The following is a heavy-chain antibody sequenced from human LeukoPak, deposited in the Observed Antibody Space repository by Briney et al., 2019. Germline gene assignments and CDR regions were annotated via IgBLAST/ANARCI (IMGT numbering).Heavy chain of an antibody. CDR1: GFTFSDHY. J-gene: IGHJ4*02. D-gene: IGHD3-22*01. CDR3: ARAGYYDSSGYDY. V-gene: IGHV3-72*01. CDR2: IRSYTT. Sequence: GGSLRLSCAASGFTFSDHYIDWVRQAPGKGLEWVGRIRSYTTEYAASVKGRFTISRDNSKNTLYLQMNSLRAEDTAVYYCARAGYYDSSGYDYWGQGTLVTVSS.